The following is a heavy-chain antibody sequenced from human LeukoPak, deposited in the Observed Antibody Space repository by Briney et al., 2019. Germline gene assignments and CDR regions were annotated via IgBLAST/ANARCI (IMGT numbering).Heavy chain of an antibody. CDR1: GFTFSSYA. D-gene: IGHD6-13*01. Sequence: PGRSLRLSCAASGFTFSSYAMHWARQAPGKGLEWVAVISYDGSNKYYADSVKGRFTISRDNSKNTLYLQMNSLRAEDTAVYYCARDQQQLALDYWGQGTLVTVSS. CDR3: ARDQQQLALDY. J-gene: IGHJ4*02. CDR2: ISYDGSNK. V-gene: IGHV3-30*04.